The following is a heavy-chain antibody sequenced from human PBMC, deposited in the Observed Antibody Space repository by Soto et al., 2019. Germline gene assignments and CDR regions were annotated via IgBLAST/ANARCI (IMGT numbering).Heavy chain of an antibody. CDR1: GYTFTSYY. CDR3: ARVYCSGGSCYSVDY. CDR2: INPSGGST. Sequence: ASVKVSCKASGYTFTSYYMHWVRQAPGQGLEWMGIINPSGGSTSYAQKFQGRVTMTRDTSTSTVYMELSSLRSEDTAVYYCARVYCSGGSCYSVDYWGQGTLVAVSS. J-gene: IGHJ4*02. V-gene: IGHV1-46*01. D-gene: IGHD2-15*01.